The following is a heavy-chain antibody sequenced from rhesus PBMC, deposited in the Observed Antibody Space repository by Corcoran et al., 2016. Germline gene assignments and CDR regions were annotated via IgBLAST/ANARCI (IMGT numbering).Heavy chain of an antibody. CDR2: IKSKADGGTA. J-gene: IGHJ4*01. D-gene: IGHD3-28*01. V-gene: IGHV3-30*01. Sequence: EVQLVESGGGLVQPGGSLRLSCAASGFTFSNVWMNWVRQAPGKGLEWVDRIKSKADGGTADEAASVKGRFTISRDDSKNTLYLQMNSLKTEDTAVYYCTITQTQNWGQGVLVTISS. CDR3: TITQTQN. CDR1: GFTFSNVW.